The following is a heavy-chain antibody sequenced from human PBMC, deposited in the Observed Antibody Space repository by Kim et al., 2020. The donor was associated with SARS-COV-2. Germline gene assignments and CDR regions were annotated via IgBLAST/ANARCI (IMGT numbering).Heavy chain of an antibody. CDR1: GFTFSSYD. CDR3: ARGPIEEGIRATKGYFDL. D-gene: IGHD1-20*01. J-gene: IGHJ2*01. CDR2: IGTKADT. V-gene: IGHV3-13*04. Sequence: GGSLRLSCAASGFTFSSYDMHWVRQGPEKGLEWVSSIGTKADTYYPDSVKDRFTIYRENAKDSFYLQMNSLRAEDTAVFYCARGPIEEGIRATKGYFDLWGRGTVVTVSS.